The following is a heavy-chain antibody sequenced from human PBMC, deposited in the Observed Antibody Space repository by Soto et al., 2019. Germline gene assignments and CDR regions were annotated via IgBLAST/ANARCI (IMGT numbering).Heavy chain of an antibody. J-gene: IGHJ5*02. CDR3: AKSPYSGYDSNWFDP. CDR1: GFTFSSYA. Sequence: GGSLRLSCAASGFTFSSYAMSWVRQAPGKGLEWVSAISGSGGSTYYADSVKGRFTISRDNSKNTLYLQMNSLRAEDTAVYYCAKSPYSGYDSNWFDPWGQGTLVTVSS. D-gene: IGHD5-12*01. V-gene: IGHV3-23*01. CDR2: ISGSGGST.